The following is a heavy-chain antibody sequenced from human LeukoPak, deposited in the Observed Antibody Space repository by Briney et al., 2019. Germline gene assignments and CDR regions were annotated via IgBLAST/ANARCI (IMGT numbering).Heavy chain of an antibody. CDR2: IYYSGST. CDR1: GGSISSSSYY. CDR3: ARATPISTYYDFWSGYHPPPSVVLFDY. J-gene: IGHJ4*02. V-gene: IGHV4-39*07. D-gene: IGHD3-3*01. Sequence: PSETLSLTCTVSGGSISSSSYYWGWIRQPPGKGLEWIGSIYYSGSTYYNPSLKSRVTISVDTSKNQFSLKLSSVTAADTAVYYCARATPISTYYDFWSGYHPPPSVVLFDYWGQGTLVTVSS.